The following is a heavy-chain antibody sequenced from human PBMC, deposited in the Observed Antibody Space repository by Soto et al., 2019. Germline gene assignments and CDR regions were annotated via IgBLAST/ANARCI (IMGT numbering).Heavy chain of an antibody. Sequence: GGSLRLSCAASGFTFSSYAMSWVRQAPGKGLEWVSAISGSGGSTYYADSVKGRFTISRDNSKNTLYLQRNSLRAEDTAVYYCAKDQVQQQPLVLSLFDYWGQGTLVTVSS. D-gene: IGHD6-13*01. CDR1: GFTFSSYA. J-gene: IGHJ4*02. V-gene: IGHV3-23*01. CDR3: AKDQVQQQPLVLSLFDY. CDR2: ISGSGGST.